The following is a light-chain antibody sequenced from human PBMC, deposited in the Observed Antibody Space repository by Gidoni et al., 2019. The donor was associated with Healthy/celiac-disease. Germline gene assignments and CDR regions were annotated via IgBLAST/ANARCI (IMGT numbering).Light chain of an antibody. CDR3: MQALQTPAP. J-gene: IGKJ4*01. CDR1: QCLLHCSGCNY. CDR2: LGS. V-gene: IGKV2-28*01. Sequence: DIVMARSPLSLPVTPGEPASVSCRSSQCLLHCSGCNYLDCYLQRPGQSPQLLIYLGSNRASGVPDRFSGSGSGTDFTLKISRVEAEDVGLYYCMQALQTPAPFGGGPKVEIK.